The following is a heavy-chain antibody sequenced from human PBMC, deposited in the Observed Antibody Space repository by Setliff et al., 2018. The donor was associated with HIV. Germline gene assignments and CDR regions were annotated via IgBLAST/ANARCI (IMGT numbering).Heavy chain of an antibody. J-gene: IGHJ4*02. CDR3: ARDSGWWQIDY. Sequence: SETLSLTCTVSGGSISSYYWGWVRQPPGKGLEWIGSISYRGENHYNPSFMSRVAISADTSKNQYSLNLRSVTASDTAVYYCARDSGWWQIDYWGQGTLVTVSS. CDR1: GGSISSYY. CDR2: ISYRGEN. V-gene: IGHV4-39*02. D-gene: IGHD6-19*01.